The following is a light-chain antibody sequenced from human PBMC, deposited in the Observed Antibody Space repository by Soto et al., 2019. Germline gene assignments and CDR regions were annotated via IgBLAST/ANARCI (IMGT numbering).Light chain of an antibody. CDR1: GSNIGSNT. J-gene: IGLJ1*01. Sequence: QSVLTQPPSASGTPGQRVTTSCSGGGSNIGSNTVNWYRQLPGTAPRLLIHSNDKWPSGVPDRFSGSKSGTSGSLAISGLQSEDEADYYCAAWDNSLNGFVFGTGTKVTVL. CDR3: AAWDNSLNGFV. CDR2: SND. V-gene: IGLV1-44*01.